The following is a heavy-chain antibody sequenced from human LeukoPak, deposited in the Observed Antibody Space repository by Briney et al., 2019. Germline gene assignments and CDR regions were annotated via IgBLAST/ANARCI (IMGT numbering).Heavy chain of an antibody. CDR2: INPNDGST. D-gene: IGHD2-2*01. J-gene: IGHJ4*02. Sequence: ASVKVSCKASGYTFTNYYLHWVRQGPGQGLEWMGIINPNDGSTSYAQKFQGRVTTPRDTSTSTVYMDVSSLRSEDTAVYYCARDLPRGPANYWGQGTLVTVSS. CDR1: GYTFTNYY. V-gene: IGHV1-46*01. CDR3: ARDLPRGPANY.